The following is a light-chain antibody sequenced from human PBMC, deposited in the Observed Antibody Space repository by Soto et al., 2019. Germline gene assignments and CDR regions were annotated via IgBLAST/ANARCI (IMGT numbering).Light chain of an antibody. Sequence: DIPMTQSPSSLSASVGDRVTITCRASQSISSYLNWYQQKPGKAPKLLIYAASSLQSGVTSRFSGSGSGTDFTLTISSLQPEDFATYYCQQSYSTPLLTFGGGTKVEIK. CDR2: AAS. J-gene: IGKJ4*01. CDR3: QQSYSTPLLT. V-gene: IGKV1-39*01. CDR1: QSISSY.